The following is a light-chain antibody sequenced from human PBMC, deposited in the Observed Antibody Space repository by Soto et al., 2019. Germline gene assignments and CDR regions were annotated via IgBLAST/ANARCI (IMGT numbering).Light chain of an antibody. Sequence: EIQMTHSPSSLSASVVDSVTITRRSSQAISDYLAWFQQKPGQAHKRLIYAASTLESGVPSRFSGTGSGTEFSLTITGLQPEDFATYFCLQHKNWPWTFGHGTKVAIK. CDR3: LQHKNWPWT. V-gene: IGKV1-17*03. CDR1: QAISDY. CDR2: AAS. J-gene: IGKJ1*01.